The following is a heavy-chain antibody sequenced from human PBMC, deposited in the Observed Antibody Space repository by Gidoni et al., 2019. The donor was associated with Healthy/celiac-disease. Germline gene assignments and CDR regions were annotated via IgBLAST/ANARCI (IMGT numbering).Heavy chain of an antibody. D-gene: IGHD4-17*01. V-gene: IGHV2-70*01. J-gene: IGHJ5*02. Sequence: QVTLRESGPALVKPTQTLTLTCTFSGFSLSTSGMCVSWIRQPPGKALEWLALIDWDDDKYYSTSLKTRLTISKDTSKNQVVLTMTNMDPVDTATYYCARGCLDYGDYENWFDPWGQGTLVTVSS. CDR2: IDWDDDK. CDR3: ARGCLDYGDYENWFDP. CDR1: GFSLSTSGMC.